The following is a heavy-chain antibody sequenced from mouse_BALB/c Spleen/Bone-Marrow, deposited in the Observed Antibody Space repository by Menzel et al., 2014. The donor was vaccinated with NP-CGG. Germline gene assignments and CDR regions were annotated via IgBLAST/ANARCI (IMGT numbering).Heavy chain of an antibody. V-gene: IGHV14-3*02. Sequence: VHVKQSVAELVKPGASVKLSCTASGFNIKDTYMHWVKQRPEQGLEWIGRIDPANGNTKYDPKFQGKATIAADTSSNTAYLQLSSLTSEDTAVYYCAVYYYGSSLFAYWGQGTLVTVSA. D-gene: IGHD1-1*01. J-gene: IGHJ3*01. CDR2: IDPANGNT. CDR1: GFNIKDTY. CDR3: AVYYYGSSLFAY.